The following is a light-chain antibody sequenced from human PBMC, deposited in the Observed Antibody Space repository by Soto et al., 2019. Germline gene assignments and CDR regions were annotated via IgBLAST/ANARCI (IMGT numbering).Light chain of an antibody. V-gene: IGKV3-20*01. CDR1: QSVSSSY. CDR2: GAS. J-gene: IGKJ5*01. Sequence: EIVLTQSPGTLSLSPGERATLSCRASQSVSSSYLAWYQQKPGQAPRLLIYGASSRATGIPDSFSGSGSGAYFPPTISRLEPEDFAVYYCQQYGSSLFGQGTRLEIK. CDR3: QQYGSSL.